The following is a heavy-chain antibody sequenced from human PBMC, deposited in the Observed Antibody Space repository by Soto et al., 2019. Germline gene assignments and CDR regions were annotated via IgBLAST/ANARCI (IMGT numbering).Heavy chain of an antibody. J-gene: IGHJ6*03. V-gene: IGHV3-48*01. Sequence: EVQLVESGGGLVQPGGSLRLSCAASGFTFSSYSMNWVRQAPGKGLEWVSYISSSSTIYYADSVKGRFTISRDNAKNSLYLQMNSLRAEDTAVYYCARVAVTVSYMDVWGKGTTVTVSS. CDR3: ARVAVTVSYMDV. D-gene: IGHD2-21*02. CDR2: ISSSSTI. CDR1: GFTFSSYS.